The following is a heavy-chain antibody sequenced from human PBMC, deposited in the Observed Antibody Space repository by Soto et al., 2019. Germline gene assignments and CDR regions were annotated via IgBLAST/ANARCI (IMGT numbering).Heavy chain of an antibody. CDR2: ISGSGGTT. CDR1: GFTFSNYA. J-gene: IGHJ6*02. Sequence: EVQLLESGGGLVQPGGSLRLSCAASGFTFSNYAMTWVRRAPGKGLEWVSAISGSGGTTYYADSVKGRFTISRDNSKNTLYLQMNSLRAEDTAVYYCAKGVTSTSGSYYYYYGMDVWGQGTAVTVSS. V-gene: IGHV3-23*01. CDR3: AKGVTSTSGSYYYYYGMDV. D-gene: IGHD1-26*01.